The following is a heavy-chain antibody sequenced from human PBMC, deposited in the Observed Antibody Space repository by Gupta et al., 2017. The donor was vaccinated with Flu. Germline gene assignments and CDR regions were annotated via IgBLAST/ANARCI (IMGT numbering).Heavy chain of an antibody. CDR1: GFTFRSFD. CDR3: VREGGVWNPFDV. V-gene: IGHV3-13*01. J-gene: IGHJ3*01. CDR2: NAVAGTT. D-gene: IGHD1-1*01. Sequence: EVQLVESGGGLVQPGGSLRLSCAASGFTFRSFDMHWVRQVPGKGLEWVSVNAVAGTTNYGGSVKGRFTISRENGKNSLYLQMNSLRVEDTAVYYCVREGGVWNPFDVWGQGTMVTVSS.